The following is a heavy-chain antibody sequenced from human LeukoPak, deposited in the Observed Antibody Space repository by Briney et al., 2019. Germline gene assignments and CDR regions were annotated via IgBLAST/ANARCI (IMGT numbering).Heavy chain of an antibody. CDR3: AKGSLGGYSWYYFDY. J-gene: IGHJ4*02. V-gene: IGHV3-23*01. Sequence: PGGSLRLSCTASGFTFGDYAMSWVRQAPGKGLEWVSAISGSGGSTYYADSVKGRFTISRDNSKNTLYLQMNSLRAEDTAVYYCAKGSLGGYSWYYFDYWGQGTLVTVSS. CDR2: ISGSGGST. D-gene: IGHD3-22*01. CDR1: GFTFGDYA.